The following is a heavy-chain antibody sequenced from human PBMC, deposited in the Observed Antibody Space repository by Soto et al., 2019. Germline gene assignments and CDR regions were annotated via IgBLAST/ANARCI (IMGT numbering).Heavy chain of an antibody. V-gene: IGHV3-7*01. D-gene: IGHD3-16*01. Sequence: EEQLVESGGGLVQPGGSLRLSCAVSGFIFSTYWMTWVRQPPGKGLEWVANIDQDGSEKYYLDSVRGRFTISRDNAQNSLYLQMNSLRAEDTAVYYCVCGGNFFVYWGQGTLVTVSP. CDR2: IDQDGSEK. CDR3: VCGGNFFVY. J-gene: IGHJ4*02. CDR1: GFIFSTYW.